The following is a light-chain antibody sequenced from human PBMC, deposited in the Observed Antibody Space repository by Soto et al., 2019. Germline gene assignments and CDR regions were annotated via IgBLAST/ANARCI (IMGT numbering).Light chain of an antibody. Sequence: EIVLTQSPGSLSLSPGERATLSCRASQSVSSYLAWYQQRPGQAPRLLIYGASNRATGFPDRFSGSGSVTDFSLTISRLEPEDSAVYYCQQYSSPPRTFGQGTKVEIK. CDR3: QQYSSPPRT. J-gene: IGKJ1*01. CDR2: GAS. CDR1: QSVSSY. V-gene: IGKV3-20*01.